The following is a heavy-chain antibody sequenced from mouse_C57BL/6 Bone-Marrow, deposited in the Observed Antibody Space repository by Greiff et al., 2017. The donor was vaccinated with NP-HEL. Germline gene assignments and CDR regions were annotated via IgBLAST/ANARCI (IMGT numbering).Heavy chain of an antibody. Sequence: EVKLQESGAELVRPGASVKLSCTASGFNIKDDYMHWVKQRPEQGLEWIGWIDPENGDTEYASKFQGKATITADTSSNTAYLQLSSLTSEDTAVYYCTTGITTVVEGYYYAMDYWGQGTSVTVSS. J-gene: IGHJ4*01. CDR1: GFNIKDDY. D-gene: IGHD1-1*01. CDR3: TTGITTVVEGYYYAMDY. V-gene: IGHV14-4*01. CDR2: IDPENGDT.